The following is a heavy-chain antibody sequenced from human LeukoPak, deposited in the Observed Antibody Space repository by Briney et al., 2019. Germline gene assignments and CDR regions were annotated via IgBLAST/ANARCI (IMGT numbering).Heavy chain of an antibody. CDR1: GGSFSGYY. D-gene: IGHD3-22*01. CDR3: ARYRGSYYYDSSGYASRQIFDY. V-gene: IGHV4-34*01. J-gene: IGHJ4*02. Sequence: SETLSLTCAVYGGSFSGYYWSWIRQPPGKGLEWIGEINHSGSTNYNPSLKSRVTISVDTSKNQFSLKLSSVTAADTAVYYCARYRGSYYYDSSGYASRQIFDYWGQGTLVTVSS. CDR2: INHSGST.